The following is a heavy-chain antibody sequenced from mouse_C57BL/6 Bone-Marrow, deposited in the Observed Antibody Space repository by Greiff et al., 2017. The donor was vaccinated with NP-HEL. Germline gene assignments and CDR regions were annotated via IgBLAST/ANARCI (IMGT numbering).Heavy chain of an antibody. J-gene: IGHJ4*01. CDR1: GYTFTSYG. D-gene: IGHD1-1*01. V-gene: IGHV1-81*01. CDR3: ARRDITTVVAHYYAMDY. CDR2: IYPRSGNT. Sequence: QVQLQQSGAELARPGASVKLSCKASGYTFTSYGISWVKQRTGQGLEWIGEIYPRSGNTYYNEKFKGKATLTADKSSSTAYMELRSLTSEDSAVYFCARRDITTVVAHYYAMDYWGQGTSVTVSS.